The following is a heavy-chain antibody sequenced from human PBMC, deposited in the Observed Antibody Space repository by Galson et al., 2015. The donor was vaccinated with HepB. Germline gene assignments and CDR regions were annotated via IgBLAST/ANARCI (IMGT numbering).Heavy chain of an antibody. CDR3: ATGRKLAKFDTIDL. V-gene: IGHV1-69*10. D-gene: IGHD1-14*01. CDR1: GGNFNYYA. Sequence: SVKVSCKASGGNFNYYAISWVRQAPGQGLEWMGGIIPIIGIPHYTQKFQGRVTITADKSTSTAYVDLSSLKSEDTAIYYCATGRKLAKFDTIDLWGQGTMVTVSS. J-gene: IGHJ3*01. CDR2: IIPIIGIP.